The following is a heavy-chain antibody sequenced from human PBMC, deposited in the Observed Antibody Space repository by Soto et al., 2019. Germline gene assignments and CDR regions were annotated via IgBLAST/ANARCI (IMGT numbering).Heavy chain of an antibody. J-gene: IGHJ5*02. CDR3: ARGGYSGYDSWLDP. CDR2: IIPIFGTA. Sequence: GASVKVSFKASGGTFSSYAISWVRQAPGQGLEWMGGIIPIFGTANYAQKFQGRVTITADESTSTAYMELSSLRSEDTAVYYCARGGYSGYDSWLDPWGQGTLVTVSS. D-gene: IGHD5-12*01. V-gene: IGHV1-69*13. CDR1: GGTFSSYA.